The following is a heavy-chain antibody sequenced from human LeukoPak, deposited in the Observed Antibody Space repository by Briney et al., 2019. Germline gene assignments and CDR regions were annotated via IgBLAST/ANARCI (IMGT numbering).Heavy chain of an antibody. CDR2: IIPIFGTT. V-gene: IGHV1-69*01. D-gene: IGHD5-18*01. CDR3: AQDIYGMSIDY. Sequence: ASVKVSCKASVCTFSSYAISWVRQAPGQGLEWMGGIIPIFGTTNYAQTFQGRVTITAEESTSTAYMELSSLRSEDTAVYYCAQDIYGMSIDYWGQGTLVTVSS. J-gene: IGHJ4*02. CDR1: VCTFSSYA.